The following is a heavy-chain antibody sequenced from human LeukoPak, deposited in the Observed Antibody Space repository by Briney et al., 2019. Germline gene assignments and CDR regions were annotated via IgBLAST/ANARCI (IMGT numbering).Heavy chain of an antibody. J-gene: IGHJ4*02. D-gene: IGHD7-27*01. CDR3: ARETGALGIDY. CDR1: GFTVSSNY. Sequence: PGGSLRLSCAASGFTVSSNYMSWVRQAPGKGLEWVSYISSSSSSIYYADSVKGRFTISRDNAQNSLYLHLNSLRDEDTAVYYCARETGALGIDYWGQGTLVSVSS. V-gene: IGHV3-48*02. CDR2: ISSSSSSI.